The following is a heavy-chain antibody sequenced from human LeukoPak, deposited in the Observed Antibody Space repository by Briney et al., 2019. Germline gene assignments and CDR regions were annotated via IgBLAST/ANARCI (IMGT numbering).Heavy chain of an antibody. D-gene: IGHD6-19*01. Sequence: SETLSLTCTLSGGSISIYYGSWMRQPPGRGRECIGYIYYSGSTNYNPSLKSRVTISVAKSKNQFSLKLNSVAAAETAVYYCARVQASIAVALHPIDYWGQGTLVTVSS. CDR3: ARVQASIAVALHPIDY. CDR2: IYYSGST. V-gene: IGHV4-59*01. CDR1: GGSISIYY. J-gene: IGHJ4*02.